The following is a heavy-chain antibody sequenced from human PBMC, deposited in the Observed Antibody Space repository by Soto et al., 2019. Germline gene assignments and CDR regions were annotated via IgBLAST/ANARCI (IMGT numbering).Heavy chain of an antibody. CDR3: ARGGGYYSFYYYYGMDV. D-gene: IGHD3-22*01. CDR2: INHSGST. J-gene: IGHJ6*02. V-gene: IGHV4-34*01. CDR1: GGSFSGYY. Sequence: TSETLSLTCAVYGGSFSGYYWSWIRQPPGKGLEWIGEINHSGSTNYNPSLKSRVTISVDTSKNQFSLKLSSVTAADTAVYYCARGGGYYSFYYYYGMDVWGQGTMVTVSS.